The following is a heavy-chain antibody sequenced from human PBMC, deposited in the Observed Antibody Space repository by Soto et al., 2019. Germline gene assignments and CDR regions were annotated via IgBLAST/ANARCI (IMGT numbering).Heavy chain of an antibody. CDR2: ISGSGGST. J-gene: IGHJ4*02. Sequence: PGGSLRLSCAASGFTFSSYAMSWVRQTPGKGLEWVSAISGSGGSTYYADSVKGRFTISRDNSKNTLYLQMNSLRAEDTAVYYCAKETGPYDRGYYFDYWGQGTLVTVSS. CDR1: GFTFSSYA. D-gene: IGHD5-12*01. CDR3: AKETGPYDRGYYFDY. V-gene: IGHV3-23*01.